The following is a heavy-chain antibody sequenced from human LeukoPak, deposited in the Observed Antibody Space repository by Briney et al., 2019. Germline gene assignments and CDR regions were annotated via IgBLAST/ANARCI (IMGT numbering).Heavy chain of an antibody. CDR1: GGSFSGYY. Sequence: SETLSLTCAVYGGSFSGYYWSWIRQPPGKGLEWIGEINHSGSTNYNPSLKSRVTISVDTSKNQFSLKLSSVAAADTAVYYCARLIAVAGTDYWGQGTLVTVSS. CDR3: ARLIAVAGTDY. D-gene: IGHD6-19*01. V-gene: IGHV4-34*01. CDR2: INHSGST. J-gene: IGHJ4*02.